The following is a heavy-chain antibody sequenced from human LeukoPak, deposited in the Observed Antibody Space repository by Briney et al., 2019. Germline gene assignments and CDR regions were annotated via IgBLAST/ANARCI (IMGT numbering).Heavy chain of an antibody. CDR2: IYYSGRT. V-gene: IGHV4-30-4*01. Sequence: SQTLSLTCTVSGGSISSGDYYWSRIRQPPGTGLEWIGYIYYSGRTYYNPSLKSRVTISVDTSKNQFSLKLSSVTAADTAVYYCAVDAYGDYDYFDYWGQGTLVTVSS. CDR1: GGSISSGDYY. CDR3: AVDAYGDYDYFDY. D-gene: IGHD4-17*01. J-gene: IGHJ4*02.